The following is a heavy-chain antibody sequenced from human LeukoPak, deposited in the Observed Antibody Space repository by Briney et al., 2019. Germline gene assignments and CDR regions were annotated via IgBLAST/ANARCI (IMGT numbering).Heavy chain of an antibody. J-gene: IGHJ5*02. V-gene: IGHV4-59*01. Sequence: PSETLSLTCTVSGGSISSYYWSWIRQPPGKGLEWIGYIYYSGSTNYNPSLKSRVTIPVDTSKNQFSLKLSSVTAADTAVYYCARGPLGYCSGGSCPNWFDPWGQGTLVTVSS. D-gene: IGHD2-15*01. CDR2: IYYSGST. CDR3: ARGPLGYCSGGSCPNWFDP. CDR1: GGSISSYY.